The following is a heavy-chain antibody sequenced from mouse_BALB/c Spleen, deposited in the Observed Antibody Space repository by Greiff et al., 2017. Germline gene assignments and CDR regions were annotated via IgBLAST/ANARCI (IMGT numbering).Heavy chain of an antibody. D-gene: IGHD2-2*01. CDR2: IDPENGNT. J-gene: IGHJ1*01. Sequence: EVQLKESGAELVRPGALVKLSCKASGFNIKDYYMHWVKQRPEQGLEWIGWIDPENGNTIYDPKFQGKASITADTSSNTAYLQLSSLTSEDTAVYYCASGYDWYFDVWGAGTTVTVSS. CDR1: GFNIKDYY. V-gene: IGHV14-1*02. CDR3: ASGYDWYFDV.